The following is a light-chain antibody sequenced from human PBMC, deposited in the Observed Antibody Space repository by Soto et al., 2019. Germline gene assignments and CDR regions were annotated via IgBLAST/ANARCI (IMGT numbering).Light chain of an antibody. V-gene: IGKV1-17*01. Sequence: DIQMTQSPSSLSASVGDRVTITCQASQGIRNALGWYQQKPGKAPRRLIYAASSLQSGVPSRFSGSGSGTEFTLTISSLQPEDFATYYCLQHSTYPLTFGGGTKVEIK. J-gene: IGKJ4*01. CDR2: AAS. CDR1: QGIRNA. CDR3: LQHSTYPLT.